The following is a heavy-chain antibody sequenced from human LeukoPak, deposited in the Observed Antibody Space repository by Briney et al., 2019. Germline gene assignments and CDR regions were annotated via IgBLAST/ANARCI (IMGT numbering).Heavy chain of an antibody. CDR3: ARDRNPSLGSGEEYYFDY. Sequence: SETLSLTCTVSGGSISSYYWSWIRQPAGKGLEWIGRIYTSGSTNYNPSLKSRVTMSVDTSKNQFSLKLSSVTAADTAVYYCARDRNPSLGSGEEYYFDYWGQGTLVTVSS. CDR2: IYTSGST. V-gene: IGHV4-4*07. CDR1: GGSISSYY. D-gene: IGHD3-10*01. J-gene: IGHJ4*02.